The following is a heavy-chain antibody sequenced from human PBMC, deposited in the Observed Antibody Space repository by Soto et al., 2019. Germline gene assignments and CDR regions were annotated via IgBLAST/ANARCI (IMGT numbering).Heavy chain of an antibody. Sequence: QITLKESGPTLVKPTQTLTLTCTFSGFSLSTSGVSVGWIRQPPGNALEWLDLIYWDDDKRDSPSLKSRVTVTKDTSKNQVVLTMTNMDPVDTATYYCAHRPHRACRLPITSYFDYWGQGTLVTVSS. V-gene: IGHV2-5*02. D-gene: IGHD1-20*01. CDR2: IYWDDDK. CDR3: AHRPHRACRLPITSYFDY. J-gene: IGHJ4*02. CDR1: GFSLSTSGVS.